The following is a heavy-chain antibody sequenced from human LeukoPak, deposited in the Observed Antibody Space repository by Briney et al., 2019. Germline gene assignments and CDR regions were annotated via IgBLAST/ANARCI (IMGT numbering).Heavy chain of an antibody. D-gene: IGHD3-22*01. CDR3: VKNLSYESSGYVFDY. Sequence: PGGSLRLSCAVSGFTFQDYSMQWVSQAPGKTLEWVSLISWDGTPYYRDSVKGRFSISRDNSKNSLYLQMDTLRSEDTAFYYCVKNLSYESSGYVFDYWGQVTLVTVSS. CDR1: GFTFQDYS. J-gene: IGHJ4*02. V-gene: IGHV3-43*01. CDR2: ISWDGTP.